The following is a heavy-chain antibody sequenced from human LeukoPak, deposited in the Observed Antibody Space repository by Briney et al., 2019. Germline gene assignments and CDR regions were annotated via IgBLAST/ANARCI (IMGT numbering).Heavy chain of an antibody. CDR3: ARVQYCSGGSCHNLRLFDQ. Sequence: SQTLSLTCTVSGDSLNSGEHYWSWIRQPPGKGLEWIGHIYHSGTTYYNPSVKSRMTISVDTSKNQFSLNLRSVTAVDTAVYYCARVQYCSGGSCHNLRLFDQWGQGTLVTVSS. J-gene: IGHJ4*02. D-gene: IGHD2-15*01. V-gene: IGHV4-30-4*08. CDR1: GDSLNSGEHY. CDR2: IYHSGTT.